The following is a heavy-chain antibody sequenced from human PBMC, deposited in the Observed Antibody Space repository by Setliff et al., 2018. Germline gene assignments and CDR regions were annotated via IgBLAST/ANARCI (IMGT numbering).Heavy chain of an antibody. Sequence: ASVKVSCKASGGTFSNYDISWVRQAPGQGLEWMGGTIPMFGSTTYAQKFQGRVTIITDESTTTAYMELSSLGSEDTAVYYCVREGVDTRSSTDYRYYMDVWGKGTTVTVSS. CDR2: TIPMFGST. D-gene: IGHD5-18*01. CDR3: VREGVDTRSSTDYRYYMDV. CDR1: GGTFSNYD. V-gene: IGHV1-69*05. J-gene: IGHJ6*03.